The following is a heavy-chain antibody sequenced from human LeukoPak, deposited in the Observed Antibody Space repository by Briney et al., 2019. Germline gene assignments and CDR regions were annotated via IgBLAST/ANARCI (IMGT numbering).Heavy chain of an antibody. CDR1: GASVSSSGYY. V-gene: IGHV4-39*01. J-gene: IGHJ5*02. CDR3: ARHSVGRYSSSWNWFDP. CDR2: IYYSGST. D-gene: IGHD6-13*01. Sequence: SETLSLTCTVSGASVSSSGYYWGWIRQPPGKGLEWVGSIYYSGSTYYNPSLKSRVTISVDTSKNQFSLKLSSVTAADTAVYYCARHSVGRYSSSWNWFDPWGQGTLVTVSS.